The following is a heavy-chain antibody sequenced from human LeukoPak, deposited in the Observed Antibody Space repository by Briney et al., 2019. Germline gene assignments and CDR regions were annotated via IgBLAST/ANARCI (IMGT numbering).Heavy chain of an antibody. J-gene: IGHJ4*02. CDR3: TRGSSGRLDN. CDR1: GYTFTSCD. V-gene: IGHV1-8*01. Sequence: ASVKVSCKASGYTFTSCDINWVRQATGQGLEWMGWTNPNSGNTGYGQSFQGRITMTRDISIGTAYMELSNLTSEDTAIYYCTRGSSGRLDNWAQGTLVTAS. CDR2: TNPNSGNT. D-gene: IGHD6-19*01.